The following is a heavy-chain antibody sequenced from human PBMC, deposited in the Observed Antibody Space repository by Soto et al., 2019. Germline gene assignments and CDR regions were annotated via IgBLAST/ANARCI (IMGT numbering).Heavy chain of an antibody. CDR1: GFSFSSYG. D-gene: IGHD3-9*01. CDR3: PISLYYDILTGTII. V-gene: IGHV3-30*03. J-gene: IGHJ4*02. Sequence: PGGSVKLCCAASGFSFSSYGMQWVGQGPDKGLEWVAVISYDGSNKYYADSVKGRVTISRDNSKNTLYMQMNRLRGEDTAVDYVPISLYYDILTGTIIWAQGTLVTVSS. CDR2: ISYDGSNK.